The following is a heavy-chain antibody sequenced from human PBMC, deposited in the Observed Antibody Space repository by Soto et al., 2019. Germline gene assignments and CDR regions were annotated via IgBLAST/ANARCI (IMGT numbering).Heavy chain of an antibody. Sequence: SETLSLTCTVSGGSISSGGYYWSWIRQHPGKGLEWIGYIYYSGSTYYNPSLKSRVTISVDTSKNQFSLKLSSVTAADTAVYYCAKVTRYYYYMDVWGKGTTVTV. D-gene: IGHD4-17*01. CDR2: IYYSGST. CDR1: GGSISSGGYY. J-gene: IGHJ6*03. CDR3: AKVTRYYYYMDV. V-gene: IGHV4-31*03.